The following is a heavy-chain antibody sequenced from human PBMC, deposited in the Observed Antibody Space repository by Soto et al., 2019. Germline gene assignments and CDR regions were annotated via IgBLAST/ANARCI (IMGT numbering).Heavy chain of an antibody. CDR1: GFTFSSYW. CDR2: TDSDGSFT. V-gene: IGHV3-74*01. CDR3: VRDDFGLGLDY. D-gene: IGHD1-26*01. J-gene: IGHJ4*02. Sequence: EVQLVDSGGGLVQPGESLRLSCVAYGFTFSSYWMHWVRRTPGQGLVWVSHTDSDGSFTTYADSVKGRFTISRDNAKSTLFLQMNSLRAEDTAVYYCVRDDFGLGLDYWCLGTLVTVFS.